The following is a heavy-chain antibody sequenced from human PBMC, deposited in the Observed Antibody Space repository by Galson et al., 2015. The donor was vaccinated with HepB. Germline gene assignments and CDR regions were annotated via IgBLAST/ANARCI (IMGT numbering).Heavy chain of an antibody. J-gene: IGHJ4*02. CDR2: INSDGNSI. D-gene: IGHD1-26*01. CDR1: GFTFSSYW. Sequence: SLRLSCAASGFTFSSYWMHWVRQAPGKGLVWVSRINSDGNSIGYADSVKGRFTISRDNAKNTLNLQMNSLGAEDTAVYYCARGGLPSGRNFDYWGQGTLVTVSS. CDR3: ARGGLPSGRNFDY. V-gene: IGHV3-74*01.